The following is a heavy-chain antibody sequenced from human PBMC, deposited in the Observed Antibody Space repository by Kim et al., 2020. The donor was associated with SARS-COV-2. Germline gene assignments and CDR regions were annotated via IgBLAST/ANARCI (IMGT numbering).Heavy chain of an antibody. V-gene: IGHV3-30*18. CDR2: ISYDGSNK. CDR3: AKGKLGYCSSTSCRGLDY. J-gene: IGHJ4*02. D-gene: IGHD2-2*01. CDR1: GFTFSSYG. Sequence: GGSLRLSCAASGFTFSSYGMHWVRQAPGKGLEWVAVISYDGSNKYYADSVKGLFSISRDNSKNTLYLQMNSLRAEDTAVYYCAKGKLGYCSSTSCRGLDYWGQGTLVTVSS.